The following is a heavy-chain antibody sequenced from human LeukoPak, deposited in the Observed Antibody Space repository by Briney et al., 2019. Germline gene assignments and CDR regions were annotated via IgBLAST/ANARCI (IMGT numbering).Heavy chain of an antibody. CDR2: ISSSGSTI. J-gene: IGHJ4*02. CDR1: GFTFSDYY. Sequence: GGSLRLSCAASGFTFSDYYMSWIRQAPGEGLEWVSYISSSGSTIYYADSVKGRFTISRDNAKNSLYLQMNSLRAEDTAVYYCAREARARYDFWSGTTHYYFDYWGQGTLVTVSS. CDR3: AREARARYDFWSGTTHYYFDY. V-gene: IGHV3-11*01. D-gene: IGHD3-3*01.